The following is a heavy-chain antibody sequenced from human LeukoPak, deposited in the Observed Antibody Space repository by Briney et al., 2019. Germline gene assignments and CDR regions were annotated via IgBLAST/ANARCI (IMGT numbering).Heavy chain of an antibody. CDR3: ASPRSYYDSSGYYIS. CDR2: IYYSGST. J-gene: IGHJ5*02. CDR1: GGSVSSGSYY. D-gene: IGHD3-22*01. V-gene: IGHV4-61*01. Sequence: SETLSLTCTVSGGSVSSGSYYWSWIRQPPGKGLEWIGYIYYSGSTNYNPSLKSRVTISVDTSKNQFSLKLSSVTAADTAVYYCASPRSYYDSSGYYISWGQGTLVTVSS.